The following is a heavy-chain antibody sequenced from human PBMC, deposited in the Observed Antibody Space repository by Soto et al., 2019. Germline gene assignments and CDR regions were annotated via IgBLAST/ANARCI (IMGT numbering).Heavy chain of an antibody. D-gene: IGHD6-13*01. V-gene: IGHV4-39*01. CDR3: MRVIASAGTRLLDP. CDR2: IYYSGST. Sequence: SETLSLTCTVSGGSIRSSSYYWAWIRQSPGKGLEWIGSIYYSGSTYYNPSLKSLVTISVDTSKNQFSLKLSSVTAADTAIYYCMRVIASAGTRLLDPWGQGSLVTVSS. J-gene: IGHJ5*02. CDR1: GGSIRSSSYY.